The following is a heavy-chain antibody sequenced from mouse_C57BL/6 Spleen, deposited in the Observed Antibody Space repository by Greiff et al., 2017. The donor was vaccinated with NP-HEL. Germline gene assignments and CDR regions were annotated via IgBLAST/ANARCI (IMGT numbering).Heavy chain of an antibody. V-gene: IGHV5-9-1*02. CDR3: TREQTVVARGYFDV. Sequence: EVNVVESGEGLVKPGGSLKLSCAASGFTFSSYAMSWVRQTPEKRLEWVAYISSGGDYIYYADTVKGRFTISRDNARNTLYLQMSSLKSEDTAMYYCTREQTVVARGYFDVWGTGTTVTVSS. CDR2: ISSGGDYI. CDR1: GFTFSSYA. J-gene: IGHJ1*03. D-gene: IGHD1-1*01.